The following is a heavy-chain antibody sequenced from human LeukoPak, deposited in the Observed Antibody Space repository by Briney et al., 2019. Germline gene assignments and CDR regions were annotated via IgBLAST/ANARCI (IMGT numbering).Heavy chain of an antibody. D-gene: IGHD6-13*01. CDR3: ARQYSSSWSNFDY. J-gene: IGHJ4*02. CDR2: IYPGDSDT. Sequence: GESLKISCKGSGYSFTSYWIGWVRQMPGKGLEWMGIIYPGDSDTRYSPSFQGQVTISADKSISTAYLQWSSLKAADTAMYYCARQYSSSWSNFDYWGQGTLVTVSS. V-gene: IGHV5-51*01. CDR1: GYSFTSYW.